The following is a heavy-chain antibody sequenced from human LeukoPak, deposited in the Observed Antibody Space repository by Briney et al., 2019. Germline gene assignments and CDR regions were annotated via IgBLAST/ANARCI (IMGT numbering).Heavy chain of an antibody. CDR2: ISYDGSNK. CDR1: GFTFSSHA. CDR3: ARVSGSADLDI. Sequence: GGSLRLSCAASGFTFSSHAMHWVRQAPGKGLEWVAVISYDGSNKYYADSVKGRFTISRDNSKNTLYLQMNSLRAEDTAVYYCARVSGSADLDIWGQGTMVTVSS. J-gene: IGHJ3*02. D-gene: IGHD1-26*01. V-gene: IGHV3-30-3*01.